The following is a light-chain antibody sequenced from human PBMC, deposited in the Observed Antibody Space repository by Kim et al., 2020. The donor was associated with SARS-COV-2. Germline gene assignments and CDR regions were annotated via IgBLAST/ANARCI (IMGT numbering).Light chain of an antibody. CDR1: SSNIGSNS. CDR2: TNN. Sequence: GQRVTISCSGSSSNIGSNSVNWYQQLPGMAPKHLIFTNNQRPSGVPDRFSGSKSGTSASLAISGLQTEDEADYYCATWDDSLNSVVFGGGTQLTVL. J-gene: IGLJ2*01. CDR3: ATWDDSLNSVV. V-gene: IGLV1-44*01.